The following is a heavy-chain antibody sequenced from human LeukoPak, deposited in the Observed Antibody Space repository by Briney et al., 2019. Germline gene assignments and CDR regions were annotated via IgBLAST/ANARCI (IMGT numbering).Heavy chain of an antibody. CDR1: GGSISSSSYY. CDR2: IYYSGST. Sequence: SETLSLTCTVSGGSISSSSYYWGWIRRPPGKGLEWIGSIYYSGSTYYNPSLKSRVTISVDTSKNQFSLKLSSVTAADTAVYYCAREGAPTGRDGYNFGDIGPFDPWGQGTLVTVSS. V-gene: IGHV4-39*07. J-gene: IGHJ5*02. CDR3: AREGAPTGRDGYNFGDIGPFDP. D-gene: IGHD5-24*01.